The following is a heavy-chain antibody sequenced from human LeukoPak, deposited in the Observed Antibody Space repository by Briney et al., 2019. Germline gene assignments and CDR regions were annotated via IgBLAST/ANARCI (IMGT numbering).Heavy chain of an antibody. Sequence: ASVRVSCKASGDTFTSYGISWVRQAPGQGLEWMGWISAYNGNTNYAQKLQGRVTMTTDTSTSTAYMELRSLRSDDTAVYYCARVGHRYYDFWSGYRQYYFDYWGQGTLVTVSS. V-gene: IGHV1-18*01. CDR1: GDTFTSYG. D-gene: IGHD3-3*01. CDR3: ARVGHRYYDFWSGYRQYYFDY. J-gene: IGHJ4*02. CDR2: ISAYNGNT.